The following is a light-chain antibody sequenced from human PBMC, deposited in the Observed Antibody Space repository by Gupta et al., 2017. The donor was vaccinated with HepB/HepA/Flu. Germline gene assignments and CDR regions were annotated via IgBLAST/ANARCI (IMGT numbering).Light chain of an antibody. J-gene: IGLJ3*02. CDR1: SSDVGSYNL. V-gene: IGLV2-23*02. Sequence: QSALTQPASVSGSPGQSITISCTVTSSDVGSYNLVSWYQQHPGKAPKLMIYEVSKRPSVVSNRFSGSKSGDTASLTISGRQDEDEADYYCCSYAGSSSVVFGGGTKLTVL. CDR2: EVS. CDR3: CSYAGSSSVV.